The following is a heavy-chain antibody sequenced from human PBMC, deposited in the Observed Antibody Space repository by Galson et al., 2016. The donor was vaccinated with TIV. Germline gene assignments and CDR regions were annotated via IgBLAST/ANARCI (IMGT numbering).Heavy chain of an antibody. J-gene: IGHJ6*02. CDR1: GYIFTSEG. CDR2: IYTYNGDT. V-gene: IGHV1-18*01. Sequence: SVKVSCKASGYIFTSEGISWVRQAPGQGLEWMGWIYTYNGDTNYTQKLQGRVTMATDTSTSTAYMELRSLRSDDTAVYYCARDVSHGMDVWGQGTTVTVSS. CDR3: ARDVSHGMDV.